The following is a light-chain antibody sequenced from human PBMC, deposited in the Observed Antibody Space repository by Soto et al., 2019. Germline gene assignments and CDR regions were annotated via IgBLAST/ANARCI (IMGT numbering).Light chain of an antibody. J-gene: IGKJ1*01. CDR2: RTS. Sequence: EIVLTQSPGTLSLSPGERATLSCRASQNISSRYLAWYQQKPGQAPRLLMFRTSSRATGFPARFSGSGSGTEFNLTISSLQSEDFAVYYCQQYNKWRTFGQGTKVDIK. CDR1: QNISSRY. CDR3: QQYNKWRT. V-gene: IGKV3-15*01.